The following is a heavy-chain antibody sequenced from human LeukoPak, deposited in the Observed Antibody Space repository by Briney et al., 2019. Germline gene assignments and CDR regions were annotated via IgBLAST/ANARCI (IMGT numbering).Heavy chain of an antibody. CDR3: ARDRLLFPYYYYGMDV. V-gene: IGHV4-59*01. CDR2: IYYSGST. D-gene: IGHD2/OR15-2a*01. CDR1: GGSISSYY. Sequence: PSETLFLTCTVSGGSISSYYWSWIRQPPGKGLEWIGYIYYSGSTNYNPSLKSRVTISVDTSKNQFSLKLSSVTAADTAVYYCARDRLLFPYYYYGMDVWGQGTTVTVSS. J-gene: IGHJ6*02.